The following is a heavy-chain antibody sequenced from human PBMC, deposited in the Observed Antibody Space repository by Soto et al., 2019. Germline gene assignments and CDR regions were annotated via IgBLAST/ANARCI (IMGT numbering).Heavy chain of an antibody. Sequence: GGSLRLSCAASGFTFSNAWMSWVRQAPGKGLEWVGRIKSKTDGGTTDYAAPVKGRFTISRDDSKNTLYLQMNSLKTEDTAVYYCTTGVVVVDHNWFDPWGQGTLVTVSS. D-gene: IGHD2-15*01. CDR1: GFTFSNAW. V-gene: IGHV3-15*01. J-gene: IGHJ5*02. CDR3: TTGVVVVDHNWFDP. CDR2: IKSKTDGGTT.